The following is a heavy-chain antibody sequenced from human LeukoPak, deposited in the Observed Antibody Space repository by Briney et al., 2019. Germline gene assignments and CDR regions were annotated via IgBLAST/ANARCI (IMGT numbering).Heavy chain of an antibody. CDR3: ARAFSSSSSGFDY. V-gene: IGHV3-21*01. J-gene: IGHJ4*02. CDR1: GFTFSSYS. D-gene: IGHD6-6*01. CDR2: ISSSSSYI. Sequence: GGSLRLSCAASGFTFSSYSMNWVRQAPGKGLEWVSSISSSSSYIYYADSVKGRFTISRDNAKNSLYLQMNSLRAGDTAVYYCARAFSSSSSGFDYWGQGTLVTVSS.